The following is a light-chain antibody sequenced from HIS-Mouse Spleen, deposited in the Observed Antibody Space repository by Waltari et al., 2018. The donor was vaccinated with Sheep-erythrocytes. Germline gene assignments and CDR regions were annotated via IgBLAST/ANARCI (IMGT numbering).Light chain of an antibody. CDR2: EGS. CDR3: CSYAGSSTPWV. Sequence: QSALTQPASVSGSPGQSITISCTGTSSDVGSYNLVSWYQQHPGKAPKLVSYEGSKRPSGVSKRFSGSKSGNTASLTISGLQAEDESDYYCCSYAGSSTPWVFGGGTKLTVL. V-gene: IGLV2-23*01. CDR1: SSDVGSYNL. J-gene: IGLJ3*02.